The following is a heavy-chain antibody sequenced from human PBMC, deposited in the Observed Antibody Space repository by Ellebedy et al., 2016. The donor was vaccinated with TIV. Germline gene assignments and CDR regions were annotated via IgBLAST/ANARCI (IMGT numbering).Heavy chain of an antibody. J-gene: IGHJ3*02. Sequence: ASVKVSCKASGYTFTSNGIRWVRQAPGQGLEWMGWISAYNGNTNYAQKLQGRVTMTTDTSTSTAYMELRSLRSDDTAVYYCARAPPDGGSPHAFDIWGQGTMVTVAS. CDR1: GYTFTSNG. CDR3: ARAPPDGGSPHAFDI. D-gene: IGHD2-15*01. CDR2: ISAYNGNT. V-gene: IGHV1-18*01.